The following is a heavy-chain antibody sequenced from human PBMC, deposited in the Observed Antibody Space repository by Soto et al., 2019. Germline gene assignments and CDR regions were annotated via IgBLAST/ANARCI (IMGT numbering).Heavy chain of an antibody. D-gene: IGHD4-17*01. CDR3: ARMDGDYNYYGLDV. J-gene: IGHJ6*02. CDR1: GFSLTNGRMG. CDR2: FFSDAER. V-gene: IGHV2-26*01. Sequence: QVTLKESGPVLVKPTETLTLTCSVSGFSLTNGRMGVSWIRQPPGKALEWLAHFFSDAERSYSTSMPSRLNMYKDSSGSQVVLTMTNMAPADTATYFCARMDGDYNYYGLDVWGHGIAVTVSS.